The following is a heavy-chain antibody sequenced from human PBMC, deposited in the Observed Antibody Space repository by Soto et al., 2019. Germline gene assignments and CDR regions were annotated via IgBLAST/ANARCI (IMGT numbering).Heavy chain of an antibody. J-gene: IGHJ4*02. V-gene: IGHV4-34*01. CDR3: ARNGGSTWYYFDS. CDR1: GATFTGSY. D-gene: IGHD6-13*01. Sequence: SEALSVTCAVNGATFTGSYGALIRHSPGNGLEWIGDISHSGRTNYNPSLKSRVTLSVDTSKNLFSLKVSSVTAADSGMYYCARNGGSTWYYFDSWGQGTVVT. CDR2: ISHSGRT.